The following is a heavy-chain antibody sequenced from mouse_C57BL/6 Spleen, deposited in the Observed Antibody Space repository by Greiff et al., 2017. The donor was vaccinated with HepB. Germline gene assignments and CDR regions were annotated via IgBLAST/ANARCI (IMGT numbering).Heavy chain of an antibody. CDR2: IDPSDSYT. CDR3: ARRRDSNYEFAY. Sequence: VQLQQSGAELVMPGASVKLSCEASGYTFTSYWMHWVKQRPGQGLEWIGEIDPSDSYTNYNQKFKGKSTLTVDKSSSTAYMQLSSLTSEDSAVYYCARRRDSNYEFAYWGQGTLVTVSA. J-gene: IGHJ3*01. V-gene: IGHV1-69*01. CDR1: GYTFTSYW. D-gene: IGHD2-5*01.